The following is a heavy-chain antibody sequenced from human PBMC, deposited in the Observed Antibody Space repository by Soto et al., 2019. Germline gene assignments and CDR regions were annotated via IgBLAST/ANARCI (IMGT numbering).Heavy chain of an antibody. CDR1: GDSFSSTSSI. D-gene: IGHD1-1*01. J-gene: IGHJ4*02. Sequence: PSQTLSLTCDISGDSFSSTSSIWNWIRQSPSRGLEWLGRTYYRSKWHTDYAVSVRGRITINPDTPKNQFFLQLSSVTPDDTAVYFCARDLHGTYYYDSWGQGTLVTVSS. V-gene: IGHV6-1*01. CDR3: ARDLHGTYYYDS. CDR2: TYYRSKWHT.